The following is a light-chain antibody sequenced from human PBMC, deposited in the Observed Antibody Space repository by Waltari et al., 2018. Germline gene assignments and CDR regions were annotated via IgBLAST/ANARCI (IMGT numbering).Light chain of an antibody. J-gene: IGLJ2*01. Sequence: QSALTQPASVSGSPAQSITISCVGSSSDVVAFEYVSWYQQHPGRAPRLITYDVTKRPSGISNRFSGSKSGNWASLSISGLQTEDEADYYCSSYTTKNTIIFGGGTKVTVL. CDR1: SSDVVAFEY. CDR3: SSYTTKNTII. CDR2: DVT. V-gene: IGLV2-14*03.